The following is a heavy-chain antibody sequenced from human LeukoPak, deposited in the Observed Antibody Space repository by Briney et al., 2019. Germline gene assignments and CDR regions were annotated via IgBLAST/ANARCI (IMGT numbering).Heavy chain of an antibody. CDR3: ARETGYSSSWYGS. CDR2: IYSGGST. Sequence: GGSLRLSCAASGFTVSSNHMSWVRQAPGKGLEWVSVIYSGGSTYCADSVKGRFTISRDNSKNTLYLQMNSLRAEDTAVYYCARETGYSSSWYGSWGQGTLVTVSS. CDR1: GFTVSSNH. V-gene: IGHV3-53*01. D-gene: IGHD6-13*01. J-gene: IGHJ4*02.